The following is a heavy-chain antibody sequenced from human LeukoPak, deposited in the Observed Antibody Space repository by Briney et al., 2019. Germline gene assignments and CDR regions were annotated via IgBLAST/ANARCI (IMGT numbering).Heavy chain of an antibody. D-gene: IGHD2-2*01. CDR3: ARDLTSHNGGGY. CDR1: GYTFTGYY. CDR2: INPNSGGT. Sequence: GASVKVSCKASGYTFTGYYMHWVRQAPGQGPEWMGWINPNSGGTNYAQKFQGRVTMTRDTSISTAYMELSRLRSDDTAVYYCARDLTSHNGGGYWGQGTLVTVSS. J-gene: IGHJ4*02. V-gene: IGHV1-2*02.